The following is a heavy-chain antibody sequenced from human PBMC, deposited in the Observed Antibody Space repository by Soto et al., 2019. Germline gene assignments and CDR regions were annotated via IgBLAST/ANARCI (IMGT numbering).Heavy chain of an antibody. Sequence: LRLSCAASGFTFSSYAMSWVRQAPGKGLEWVSAISGSGGSTYYADSVKGRFTISRDNSKNTLYLQMNSLRAEDTAVYYCAKDRRGIAVAGSSSDYWGQGTLVTVSS. V-gene: IGHV3-23*01. CDR1: GFTFSSYA. CDR2: ISGSGGST. D-gene: IGHD6-19*01. CDR3: AKDRRGIAVAGSSSDY. J-gene: IGHJ4*02.